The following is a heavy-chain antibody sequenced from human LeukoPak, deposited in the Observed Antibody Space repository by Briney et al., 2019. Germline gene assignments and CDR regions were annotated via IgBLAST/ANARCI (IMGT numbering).Heavy chain of an antibody. V-gene: IGHV1-69*13. CDR1: GGTFSSYA. J-gene: IGHJ3*02. CDR3: AVDVEMATTKTDDAFDI. D-gene: IGHD5-24*01. Sequence: SVKVSCKASGGTFSSYAISWVRQAPGQGLEWMGWIIPIFGTANYAQKFQGRVTITADESTSTAYMELSSLRSEDTAVYYCAVDVEMATTKTDDAFDIWGQGTMVTVSS. CDR2: IIPIFGTA.